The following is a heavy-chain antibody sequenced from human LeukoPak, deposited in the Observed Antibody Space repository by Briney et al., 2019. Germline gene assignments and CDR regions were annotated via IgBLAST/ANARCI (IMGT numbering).Heavy chain of an antibody. CDR3: ARERGYDILTGYAPDYFDY. CDR2: IRSKAYRGTT. V-gene: IGHV3-49*04. D-gene: IGHD3-9*01. Sequence: PGGSLRLSCTTSGFNFGDHAMTWVRQAPGKGLEWVGFIRSKAYRGTTEYAASVKGRFTISRDDSKSVVYLQMNSLRAEDTAVYYCARERGYDILTGYAPDYFDYWGQGTLVTVSS. CDR1: GFNFGDHA. J-gene: IGHJ4*02.